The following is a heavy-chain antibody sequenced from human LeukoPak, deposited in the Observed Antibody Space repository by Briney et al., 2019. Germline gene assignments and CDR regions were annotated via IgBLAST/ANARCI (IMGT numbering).Heavy chain of an antibody. J-gene: IGHJ5*02. Sequence: ASVEVSCKASGYTFTGYYMHWVRQAPGQGLEWMGWIDPNSGGTNYAQKFQGRVTMTRDTSISTAYMELSRLRSDDTAVYYCARGGVVVIQGDWFDPWGQGTLVTVSS. D-gene: IGHD3-22*01. V-gene: IGHV1-2*02. CDR3: ARGGVVVIQGDWFDP. CDR2: IDPNSGGT. CDR1: GYTFTGYY.